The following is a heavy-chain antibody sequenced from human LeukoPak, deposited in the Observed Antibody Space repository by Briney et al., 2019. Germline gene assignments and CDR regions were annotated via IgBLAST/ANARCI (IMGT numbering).Heavy chain of an antibody. J-gene: IGHJ5*02. D-gene: IGHD4-23*01. V-gene: IGHV3-23*01. CDR3: AKKVTPPIFDP. Sequence: GSLRLSCAGSGFTFSSYAMRWVRQAPGKGLEWVSAISGSGGSTYYADSAKGRFTMYRENYKNTLYLQMNSLRAEDTAVYYCAKKVTPPIFDPWGQGTLVTVSS. CDR1: GFTFSSYA. CDR2: ISGSGGST.